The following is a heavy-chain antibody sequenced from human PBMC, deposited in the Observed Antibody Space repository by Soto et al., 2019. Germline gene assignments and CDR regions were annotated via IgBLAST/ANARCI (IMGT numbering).Heavy chain of an antibody. V-gene: IGHV3-21*01. D-gene: IGHD2-2*03. CDR3: ARDNGYCSSTSCYFLGPIWFDP. CDR1: GFTFSSYS. Sequence: GGSLRLSCAASGFTFSSYSMNWVRQAPGKGLEWVSSISSSSSYIYYADSVKGRFTISRDNAKNSLYLQMNSLRAEDTAVYYCARDNGYCSSTSCYFLGPIWFDPWGQGTLVTVSS. J-gene: IGHJ5*02. CDR2: ISSSSSYI.